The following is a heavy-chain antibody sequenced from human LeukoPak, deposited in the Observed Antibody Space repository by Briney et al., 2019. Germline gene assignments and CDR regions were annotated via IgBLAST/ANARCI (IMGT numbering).Heavy chain of an antibody. Sequence: SGTLFLTCTVSWGSISCYFWSLIRQPPRQGLEWVGYIYYSGSTNYNPSLKSRVTISVDTSKNQFSLKLSSVTAADTAVYYCARHDYSNPGWFDPWGQGTLVTVSS. V-gene: IGHV4-59*01. CDR2: IYYSGST. CDR1: WGSISCYF. D-gene: IGHD4-11*01. CDR3: ARHDYSNPGWFDP. J-gene: IGHJ5*02.